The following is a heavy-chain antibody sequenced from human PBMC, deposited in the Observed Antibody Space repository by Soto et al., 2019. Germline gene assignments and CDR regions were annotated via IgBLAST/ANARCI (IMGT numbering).Heavy chain of an antibody. CDR1: GGTFSNYA. CDR3: ARPVEMATISRSYLFY. Sequence: ASVKVSCKASGGTFSNYAINWVRQAPGQGLEWMGGIIPIFGTGNYAQKFQGRVTITADESTSTAYLDLSGLRPEDTAVYYCARPVEMATISRSYLFYWGQGTLVTVS. V-gene: IGHV1-69*13. J-gene: IGHJ4*02. D-gene: IGHD5-12*01. CDR2: IIPIFGTG.